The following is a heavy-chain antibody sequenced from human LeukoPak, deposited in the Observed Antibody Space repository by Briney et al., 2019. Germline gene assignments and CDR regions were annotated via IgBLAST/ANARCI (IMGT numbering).Heavy chain of an antibody. D-gene: IGHD3-10*01. V-gene: IGHV1-46*01. CDR3: ARDPQYYYGSGSYYYYYYYMDV. J-gene: IGHJ6*03. CDR1: GYTFTGYY. Sequence: ASVKVSCKASGYTFTGYYMHWVRQAPGQGLEWMGIINPSGGSTSYAQKFQGRVTMTRDMSTSTVYMELSSRRSEDTAVYYCARDPQYYYGSGSYYYYYYYMDVWGKGTTVTVSS. CDR2: INPSGGST.